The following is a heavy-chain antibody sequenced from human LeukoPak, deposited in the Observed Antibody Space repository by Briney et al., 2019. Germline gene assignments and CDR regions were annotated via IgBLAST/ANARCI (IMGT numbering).Heavy chain of an antibody. D-gene: IGHD2-2*01. CDR1: GFTFSDYY. J-gene: IGHJ5*02. CDR2: ISSSGSTI. CDR3: ARDLVHCSSTSCYGNWFDP. V-gene: IGHV3-11*04. Sequence: GGSLRLSCAASGFTFSDYYMSWIRQAPGKGLEWVSYISSSGSTIYYADSVKGRFTISRDNAKNSLYLQMNSLRAEDTAVYYCARDLVHCSSTSCYGNWFDPWGQGTPVTVSS.